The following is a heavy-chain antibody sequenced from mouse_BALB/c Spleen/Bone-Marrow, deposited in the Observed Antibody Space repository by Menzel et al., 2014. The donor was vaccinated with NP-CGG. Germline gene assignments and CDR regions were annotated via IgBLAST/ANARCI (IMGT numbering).Heavy chain of an antibody. J-gene: IGHJ2*01. D-gene: IGHD1-1*01. CDR3: ANYYYGYYFDY. V-gene: IGHV14-3*02. Sequence: VQLQQSGAELVKPRASVKLSCTASGFNTKDTYMHWVKQRPEQGLEWIGRIDPANGNTKYDPKFQDKATITADTSSNTAYLQLSSLTSEDTAVYYCANYYYGYYFDYWGQGTTLTVSS. CDR2: IDPANGNT. CDR1: GFNTKDTY.